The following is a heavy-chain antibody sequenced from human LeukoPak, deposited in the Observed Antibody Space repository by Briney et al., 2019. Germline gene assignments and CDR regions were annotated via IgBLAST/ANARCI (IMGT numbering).Heavy chain of an antibody. CDR3: AKDYGDYVGPVDY. CDR2: ISYDGSNK. J-gene: IGHJ4*02. D-gene: IGHD4-17*01. Sequence: GGSLRLSCAASGFTFSSYGMHWVRQAPGKGLEWVAVISYDGSNKYYADSVKGRFTISRDNSKNTLYLQMNSLRAKDTAVYYCAKDYGDYVGPVDYWGQGTLVTVSS. CDR1: GFTFSSYG. V-gene: IGHV3-30*18.